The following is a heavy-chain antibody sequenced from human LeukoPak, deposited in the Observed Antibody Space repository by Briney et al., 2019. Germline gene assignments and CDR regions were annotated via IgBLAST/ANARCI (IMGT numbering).Heavy chain of an antibody. CDR1: GFTFSSYA. D-gene: IGHD6-13*01. CDR2: ISGSGGST. V-gene: IGHV3-23*01. Sequence: PGGSLRLSCAASGFTFSSYAMSWVRHAPGKGLERVSAISGSGGSTYYADSVKGRFTISRDNSKNTLYLQMNSLRAEDTAVYYCAKVLWQLELFDYWGQGTLVTVSS. CDR3: AKVLWQLELFDY. J-gene: IGHJ4*02.